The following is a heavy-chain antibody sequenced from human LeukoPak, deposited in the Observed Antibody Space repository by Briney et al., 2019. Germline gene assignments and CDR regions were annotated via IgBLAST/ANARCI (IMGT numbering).Heavy chain of an antibody. D-gene: IGHD1-1*01. V-gene: IGHV1-58*02. J-gene: IGHJ6*02. Sequence: ASVKVSCKASGFTFTSSAMQWVRQARGQRLEGIGWIVVGSGNTNYAQKFQERVTITRDMSTSTAYMELSSLRSEDTAVYYCAAGRERYDYYYYGMDVWGQGTTVTVSS. CDR3: AAGRERYDYYYYGMDV. CDR2: IVVGSGNT. CDR1: GFTFTSSA.